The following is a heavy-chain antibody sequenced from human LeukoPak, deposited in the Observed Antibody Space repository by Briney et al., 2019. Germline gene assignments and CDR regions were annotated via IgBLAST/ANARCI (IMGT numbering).Heavy chain of an antibody. D-gene: IGHD6-19*01. CDR2: ISSSSSYI. Sequence: SGGSLRLSCAASGFTFSSYSMNWVRQAPGKGLEWVSSISSSSSYIYYADSVKGRFTISRDNAKNSLYLQMNSLRAEDTAVYHCARDVRQWLDAFDIWGQGTMVTVSS. CDR1: GFTFSSYS. CDR3: ARDVRQWLDAFDI. J-gene: IGHJ3*02. V-gene: IGHV3-21*01.